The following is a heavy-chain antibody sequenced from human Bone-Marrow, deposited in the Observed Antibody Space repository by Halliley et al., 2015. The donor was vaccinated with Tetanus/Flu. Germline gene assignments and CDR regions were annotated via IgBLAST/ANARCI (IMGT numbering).Heavy chain of an antibody. D-gene: IGHD1-26*01. CDR2: IWHDGSRK. Sequence: SLRLSCVASGYRFSSHGMHWVRQAPGKGLEYVAVIWHDGSRKLYADSVKGRFTISRDDSQSTLYLQMNSLRVEDTAVYYCARDLSYYSGSDWCQGTLVTVSS. J-gene: IGHJ4*02. CDR3: ARDLSYYSGSD. V-gene: IGHV3-33*01. CDR1: GYRFSSHG.